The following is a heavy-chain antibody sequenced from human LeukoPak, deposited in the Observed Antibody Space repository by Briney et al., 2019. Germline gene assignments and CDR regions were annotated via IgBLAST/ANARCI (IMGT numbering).Heavy chain of an antibody. D-gene: IGHD3-3*01. CDR2: INPSGGST. CDR1: GYTFTNYY. J-gene: IGHJ4*02. CDR3: ARDNPESSWSGYYYG. V-gene: IGHV1-46*03. Sequence: ASVKVSCXASGYTFTNYYMHWVRQAPGQGLEWMGIINPSGGSTSYAQKFQGRVTMTRDTSTSTVYMELSSLRSEDTAVYYCARDNPESSWSGYYYGWGQGTLVTVSS.